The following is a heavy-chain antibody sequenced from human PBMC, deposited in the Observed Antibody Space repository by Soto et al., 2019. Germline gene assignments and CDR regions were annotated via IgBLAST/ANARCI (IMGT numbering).Heavy chain of an antibody. CDR1: GITFSGYG. V-gene: IGHV3-74*01. CDR3: ATVFEP. Sequence: EVQLVESGGGSVQPGGSLRLSCVASGITFSGYGMHWVRQVPGKGLVWVASVDSDGSGTSYEDSVNGRFTIARANATNSLYLDFKLRLVEITVVSHSATVFEPWG. J-gene: IGHJ5*02. CDR2: VDSDGSGT.